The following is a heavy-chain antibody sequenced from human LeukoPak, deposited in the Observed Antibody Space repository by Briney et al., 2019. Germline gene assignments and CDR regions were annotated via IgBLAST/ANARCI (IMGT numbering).Heavy chain of an antibody. CDR1: GGTFSSYA. CDR3: ATEVRGVPDAFDI. CDR2: IIPTFGTA. V-gene: IGHV1-69*06. J-gene: IGHJ3*02. D-gene: IGHD3-10*01. Sequence: SVKVSCKASGGTFSSYAISWVRRAPGQGLEWMGGIIPTFGTANYAQKFQGRVTITADKSTSTAYMELSSLRSEDTAVYYCATEVRGVPDAFDIWGQGTMVTVSS.